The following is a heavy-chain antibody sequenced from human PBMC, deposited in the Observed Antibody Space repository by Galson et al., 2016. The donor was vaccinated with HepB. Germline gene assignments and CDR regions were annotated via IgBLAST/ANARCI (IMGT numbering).Heavy chain of an antibody. D-gene: IGHD3-16*01. CDR1: GYTFNTYS. CDR2: ISPSDGDT. CDR3: ARDSKGGDY. Sequence: SVKVPCKASGYTFNTYSMQWVRQAPGQGLEWMGIISPSDGDTNYAQKFQGRITTTRDTSTTTVYMELRSLKSEDTAMYYCARDSKGGDYWGQGTLVTVSS. V-gene: IGHV1-46*02. J-gene: IGHJ4*02.